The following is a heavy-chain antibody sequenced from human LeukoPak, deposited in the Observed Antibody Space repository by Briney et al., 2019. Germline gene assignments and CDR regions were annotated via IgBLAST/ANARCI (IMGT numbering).Heavy chain of an antibody. D-gene: IGHD5-18*01. CDR2: TYYRSKWYN. CDR3: ARDREGYSYGPVYYYYGMDV. CDR1: GDSVSSNSAA. Sequence: SQTLSLTCAISGDSVSSNSAAWNWIRQSPSRGLEWLGRTYYRSKWYNDYAVSVKSRITINPDTSKNQFSLQLNSVTPEDTAVYYCARDREGYSYGPVYYYYGMDVWGQGTTVTVSS. J-gene: IGHJ6*02. V-gene: IGHV6-1*01.